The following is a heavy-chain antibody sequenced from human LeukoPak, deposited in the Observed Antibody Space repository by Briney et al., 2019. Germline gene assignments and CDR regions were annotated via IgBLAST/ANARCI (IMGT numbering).Heavy chain of an antibody. V-gene: IGHV4-39*07. D-gene: IGHD5-12*01. CDR3: ARGDSGYEPLDY. Sequence: SETLSLTCTVSGGSISSSSYYWGWIRQPPGKGLEWIGSIYYSGSTYYNPSLKSRVTISVDTSKNQFSLKLSSVTAADTAVYYCARGDSGYEPLDYWGQGTLVTVSS. CDR2: IYYSGST. CDR1: GGSISSSSYY. J-gene: IGHJ4*02.